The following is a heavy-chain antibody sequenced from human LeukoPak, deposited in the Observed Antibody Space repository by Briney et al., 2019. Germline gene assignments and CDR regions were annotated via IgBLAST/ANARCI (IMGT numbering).Heavy chain of an antibody. V-gene: IGHV1-46*01. J-gene: IGHJ4*02. CDR2: INPSGGST. D-gene: IGHD6-13*01. CDR3: ARDISRIAAAGNCPLGY. CDR1: GYTFTSYY. Sequence: ASVKVSCKASGYTFTSYYMHWVRQAPGQGLEWMGIINPSGGSTSYAQKFQGRVTMTRDTSTSTVYMELSSLRSEDTAVYYCARDISRIAAAGNCPLGYRGQGTLVTVSS.